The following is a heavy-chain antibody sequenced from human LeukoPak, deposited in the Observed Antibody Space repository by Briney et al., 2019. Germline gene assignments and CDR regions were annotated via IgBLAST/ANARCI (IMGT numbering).Heavy chain of an antibody. CDR3: ARVVGNSAAGLDV. Sequence: SETLSLTCTVSGGSISSDYWSWIRQPPGKRLESIGYVHYSGSTKHNPSLKSRVTLSVDTSKNQFSLKLSSVTAADTAVYYCARVVGNSAAGLDVWGQGTTVTVSS. J-gene: IGHJ6*02. CDR2: VHYSGST. D-gene: IGHD3-16*01. V-gene: IGHV4-59*01. CDR1: GGSISSDY.